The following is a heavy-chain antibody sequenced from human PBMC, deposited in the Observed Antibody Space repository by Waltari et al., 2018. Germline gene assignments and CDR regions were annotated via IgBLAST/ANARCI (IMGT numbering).Heavy chain of an antibody. J-gene: IGHJ6*03. V-gene: IGHV4-4*07. Sequence: QVQLQESGPGLVKPSETLSLTCTVSGGSISSYYWRWTRQPAGKGLEWIGRIYTSGSTNYNPSLKSRVTMSVDTSKNQFSLKLSSVTAADTAVYYCARGPLTTDYYYYMDVWGKGTTVTVSS. CDR3: ARGPLTTDYYYYMDV. CDR2: IYTSGST. D-gene: IGHD4-17*01. CDR1: GGSISSYY.